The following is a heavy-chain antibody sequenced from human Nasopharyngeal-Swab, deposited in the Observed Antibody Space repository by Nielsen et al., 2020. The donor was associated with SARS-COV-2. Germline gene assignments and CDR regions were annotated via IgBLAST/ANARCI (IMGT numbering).Heavy chain of an antibody. V-gene: IGHV3-7*01. CDR1: GFTFSSYA. CDR3: ARDQKGEGCSGGSCYSHYYYGMDV. D-gene: IGHD2-15*01. Sequence: GGSLRLSCAASGFTFSSYAISWVRQAPGKGLEWVANIKQDGSEKYYVDSVKGRFTISRDNAKNSLYLQMNSLRAEDTAVYYCARDQKGEGCSGGSCYSHYYYGMDVWGQGTTVTVSS. CDR2: IKQDGSEK. J-gene: IGHJ6*02.